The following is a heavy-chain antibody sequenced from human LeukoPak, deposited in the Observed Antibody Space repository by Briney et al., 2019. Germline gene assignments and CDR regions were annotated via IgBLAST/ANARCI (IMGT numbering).Heavy chain of an antibody. D-gene: IGHD6-13*01. CDR3: SRGTYSSSWFLDY. Sequence: ASVKVSCKASGYTFTSYDINWARQATGQGLEWMGWMNPNSGNTGYAQKFQGRVTITRNTSISTAYMELSSLRSEDTAVYYCSRGTYSSSWFLDYWGQGTLVTVSS. CDR2: MNPNSGNT. CDR1: GYTFTSYD. V-gene: IGHV1-8*03. J-gene: IGHJ4*02.